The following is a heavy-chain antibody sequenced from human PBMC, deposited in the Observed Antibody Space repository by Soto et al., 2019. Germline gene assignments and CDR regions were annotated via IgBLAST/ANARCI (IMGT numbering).Heavy chain of an antibody. Sequence: QVQLVESGGGVVQPGRSLRLSCAASGFTFSSYAMHWVRQAPGKGREWVAVISYDGSNKYYADSVKGRFTISRDNSKNTLYLQMNNLRAEDTAVYYCARDLGRGYSYGPFDYWGQGTMVTVSS. V-gene: IGHV3-30-3*01. D-gene: IGHD5-18*01. CDR2: ISYDGSNK. J-gene: IGHJ4*02. CDR1: GFTFSSYA. CDR3: ARDLGRGYSYGPFDY.